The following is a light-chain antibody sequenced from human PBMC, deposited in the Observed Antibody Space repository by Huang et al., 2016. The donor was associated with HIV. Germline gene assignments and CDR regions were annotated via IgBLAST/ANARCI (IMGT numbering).Light chain of an antibody. J-gene: IGKJ1*01. Sequence: EIVLTQSPGTLSLSPGEGATLSCRASQSVSSSYLAWYQQNPGQAPRLLIYDASSRASGIPDRFSGSGSGTDFTLTISRLEPEDFAVYYCQQYGSSPETFGQGTKVEIK. CDR3: QQYGSSPET. V-gene: IGKV3-20*01. CDR2: DAS. CDR1: QSVSSSY.